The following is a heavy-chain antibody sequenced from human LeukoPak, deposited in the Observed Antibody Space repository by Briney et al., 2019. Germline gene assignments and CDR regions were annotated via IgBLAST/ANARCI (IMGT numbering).Heavy chain of an antibody. CDR1: GFSFITYG. CDR3: AKALGSGSSYDAFDI. V-gene: IGHV3-30*02. Sequence: GGSLRLSCAASGFSFITYGINWVRQAPGKGLEWVAFIRYDGGNKYYADSVKGRFTISRDNSKNTLYLQMNSLRVEDTAVYYCAKALGSGSSYDAFDIWGQGTMVTVSS. D-gene: IGHD1-26*01. J-gene: IGHJ3*02. CDR2: IRYDGGNK.